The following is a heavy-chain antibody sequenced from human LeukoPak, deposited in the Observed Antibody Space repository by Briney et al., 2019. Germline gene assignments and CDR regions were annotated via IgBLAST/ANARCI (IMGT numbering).Heavy chain of an antibody. CDR3: ARVIGYYYDSSGDY. V-gene: IGHV1-2*02. CDR2: INPNSGGT. Sequence: ASVKVSCKASGYTFTGYYMHWMRQAPGQGLEWMGWINPNSGGTNYAQKFQGRVTMTRDTSISTAYMELSRLRSDDTAVYYCARVIGYYYDSSGDYWGQGTLVTVSS. J-gene: IGHJ4*02. CDR1: GYTFTGYY. D-gene: IGHD3-22*01.